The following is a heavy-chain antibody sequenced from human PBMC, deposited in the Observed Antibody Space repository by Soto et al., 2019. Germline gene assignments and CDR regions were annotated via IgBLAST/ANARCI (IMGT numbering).Heavy chain of an antibody. CDR1: GGTFSNYA. CDR2: ISPIFGTT. D-gene: IGHD2-15*01. CDR3: AKDGGREGYFGNWFDP. V-gene: IGHV1-69*15. Sequence: QVQLVQSGAEVKKPGSSVKVSCKASGGTFSNYAITWVRQAPGQGLEWLGRISPIFGTTDYAQKFQRRVTITADESTTTAYMELSSLRFDHTAVYYCAKDGGREGYFGNWFDPWGQGTLVTVSS. J-gene: IGHJ5*02.